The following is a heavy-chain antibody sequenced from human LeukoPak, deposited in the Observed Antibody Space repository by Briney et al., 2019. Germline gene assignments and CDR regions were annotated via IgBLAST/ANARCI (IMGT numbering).Heavy chain of an antibody. CDR3: ARGRRPIAARPGNWFDP. J-gene: IGHJ5*02. V-gene: IGHV1-2*06. CDR2: INPNSGGT. D-gene: IGHD6-6*01. CDR1: GYTFTGYY. Sequence: ASVKVSCKASGYTFTGYYMHWVRQAPGQGLEWMGRINPNSGGTNYAQKFQGRVTMTRDTSTSTVYMELSSLRSEDTAVYYCARGRRPIAARPGNWFDPWGQGTLVTVSS.